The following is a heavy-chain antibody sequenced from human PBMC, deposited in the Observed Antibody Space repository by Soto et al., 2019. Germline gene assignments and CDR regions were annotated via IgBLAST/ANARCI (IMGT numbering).Heavy chain of an antibody. V-gene: IGHV4-34*02. CDR1: GGSFSGYH. CDR2: VHHDEGI. CDR3: SRGYGEQWPTSDY. Sequence: QVQLQQWGAGLLKPSETLSLTCAVYGGSFSGYHYTWIRQPPGKGLEWIGEVHHDEGINYNPSLASRATISADASKNQFSLRLRSATAADTAVYYSSRGYGEQWPTSDYWGQGTLVTVSS. J-gene: IGHJ4*02. D-gene: IGHD6-19*01.